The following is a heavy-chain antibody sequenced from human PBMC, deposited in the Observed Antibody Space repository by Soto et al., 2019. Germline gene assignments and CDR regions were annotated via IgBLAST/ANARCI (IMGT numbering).Heavy chain of an antibody. CDR1: GFTFSDHY. Sequence: QAQLVESGGGLVQSGGSLRLSCAASGFTFSDHYMSWIRQAPGKGLEWVSYVSSSSSYTNYADSVKGRFTISRDNAKNSLYLQMSSLRAEDTAVYYCARLSRGGYYDAFDIWGQGTMVTVSS. CDR2: VSSSSSYT. D-gene: IGHD2-15*01. J-gene: IGHJ3*02. V-gene: IGHV3-11*05. CDR3: ARLSRGGYYDAFDI.